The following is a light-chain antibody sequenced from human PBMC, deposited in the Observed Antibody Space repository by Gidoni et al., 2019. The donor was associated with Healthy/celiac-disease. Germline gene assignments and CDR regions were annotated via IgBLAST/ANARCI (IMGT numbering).Light chain of an antibody. CDR2: DNN. V-gene: IGLV1-51*01. CDR1: SSNIGNNY. CDR3: GTWDSSLSAVV. Sequence: SVLTQPPSVSPSPGPKVTISCSGSSSNIGNNYVSWYQQLPGKAPKLLIYDNNKRPSGIPDRFSGSKSGTSATLGITGLQTGDEADYYCGTWDSSLSAVVFGGGTKLTVL. J-gene: IGLJ2*01.